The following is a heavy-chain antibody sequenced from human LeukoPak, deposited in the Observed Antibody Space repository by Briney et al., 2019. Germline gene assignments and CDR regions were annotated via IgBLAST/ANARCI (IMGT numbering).Heavy chain of an antibody. V-gene: IGHV3-30*18. D-gene: IGHD2/OR15-2a*01. Sequence: GGSLRLSCAASGFTFSTYGMHWVRPAPGKGLEWVAVISYDGSDKYYADSLKGRVTISRDNSKNTLCLQMNSLRTDDTAVYYCAKEILSTADYWGQGILLTISS. J-gene: IGHJ4*02. CDR1: GFTFSTYG. CDR3: AKEILSTADY. CDR2: ISYDGSDK.